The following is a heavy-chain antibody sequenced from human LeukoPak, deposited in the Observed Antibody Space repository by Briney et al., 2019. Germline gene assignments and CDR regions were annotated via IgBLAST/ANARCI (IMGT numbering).Heavy chain of an antibody. D-gene: IGHD2-2*01. J-gene: IGHJ4*02. CDR1: GGTFSNYA. V-gene: IGHV1-69*13. CDR3: ARGYRYCSSTSCYAGWYFDY. CDR2: IIPMFDTP. Sequence: SVKVSCKASGGTFSNYAISWVRQAPGQGLGWMGGIIPMFDTPIYAQKFQGRVTITADESTSTVYMELSSLRSEDTAVYYCARGYRYCSSTSCYAGWYFDYWGQGTLVTVSS.